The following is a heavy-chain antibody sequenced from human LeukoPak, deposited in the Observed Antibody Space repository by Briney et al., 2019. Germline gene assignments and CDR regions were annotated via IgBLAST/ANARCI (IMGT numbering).Heavy chain of an antibody. D-gene: IGHD2/OR15-2a*01. Sequence: GGSLRLSCAASGFTFSSHGMNCVRQAPGKGLEWVANIKEDGSLKNYVDSVEGRFTVSRDNAKNTLYLQMNSLRLEDTAVYYCVRDWAPASMQAAPFDCWGQGTLVTVSS. CDR2: IKEDGSLK. CDR3: VRDWAPASMQAAPFDC. J-gene: IGHJ4*02. CDR1: GFTFSSHG. V-gene: IGHV3-7*01.